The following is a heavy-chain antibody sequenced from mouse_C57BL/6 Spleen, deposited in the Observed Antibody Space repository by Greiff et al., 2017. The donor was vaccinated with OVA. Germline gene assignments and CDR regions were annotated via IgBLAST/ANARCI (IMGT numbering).Heavy chain of an antibody. J-gene: IGHJ3*01. CDR3: AREMVTGTFAY. D-gene: IGHD4-1*01. Sequence: QVQLQQPGAELVKPGASVKLSCKASGYTFTSYWMHWVKQRPGQGLEWIGMIHPNSGSTNYNEKFKSKATLTVDKSSSTAYMQLSSLTAEDSAVYYCAREMVTGTFAYWGQGTLVTVSA. CDR2: IHPNSGST. V-gene: IGHV1-64*01. CDR1: GYTFTSYW.